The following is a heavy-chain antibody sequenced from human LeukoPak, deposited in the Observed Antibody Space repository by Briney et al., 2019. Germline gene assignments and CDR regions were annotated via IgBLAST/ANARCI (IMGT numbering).Heavy chain of an antibody. CDR3: AGRSSSWLDY. V-gene: IGHV4-59*08. D-gene: IGHD6-13*01. CDR2: IYYSGST. CDR1: GGSISSYY. J-gene: IGHJ4*02. Sequence: SETLSLTCTVSGGSISSYYWSWIRQPPGKGLEWIGYIYYSGSTNYNPSLKSRVTISVDTSKNQFSLKLSSVTAADTAVYYCAGRSSSWLDYWGQGTLVTVSS.